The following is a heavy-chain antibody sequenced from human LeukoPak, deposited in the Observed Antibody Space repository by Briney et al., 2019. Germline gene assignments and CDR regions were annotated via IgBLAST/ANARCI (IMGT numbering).Heavy chain of an antibody. CDR1: GFTFNSYA. V-gene: IGHV3-23*01. CDR3: ARGQPDNNDEYSWIDP. D-gene: IGHD5-12*01. J-gene: IGHJ5*02. Sequence: PGGSLRLSCAASGFTFNSYAITWVRQGAGRGLEWVSTISGTSGTASYADSVEGRFSISRDDSKNTVYLQMTSLRVEDTAVYFCARGQPDNNDEYSWIDPRGKGTQVTVSS. CDR2: ISGTSGTA.